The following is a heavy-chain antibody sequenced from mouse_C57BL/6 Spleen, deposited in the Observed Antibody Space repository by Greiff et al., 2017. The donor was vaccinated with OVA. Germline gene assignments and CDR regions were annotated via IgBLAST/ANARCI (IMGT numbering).Heavy chain of an antibody. J-gene: IGHJ3*01. Sequence: QVQLQQPGAELVKPGASVKLSCKASGYTFTSYWMQWVKQRPGQGLEWIGEIDPSDSYTNYNQKFKGKATLTVDTSSSTAYMQLSSLTSEDSAVYYCARLGLTTVVDAWFAYWGQGTLVTVSA. CDR2: IDPSDSYT. CDR1: GYTFTSYW. CDR3: ARLGLTTVVDAWFAY. V-gene: IGHV1-50*01. D-gene: IGHD1-1*01.